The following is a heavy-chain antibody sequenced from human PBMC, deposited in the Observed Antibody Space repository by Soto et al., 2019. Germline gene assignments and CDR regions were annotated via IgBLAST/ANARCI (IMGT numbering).Heavy chain of an antibody. CDR1: SGPSRSHN. V-gene: IGHV4-59*08. J-gene: IGHJ6*02. D-gene: IGHD3-10*01. Sequence: QVQLQQSGPGLVKPSETLSLTCTVSSGPSRSHNWGWIRQPPGGGLEWIGYIYHTGDTSYNPSLSSRVTISSDTSTTHISLSLRSVSAAATAVYYCVRQGIGDLPGLVDVWGQGTRVSVSS. CDR3: VRQGIGDLPGLVDV. CDR2: IYHTGDT.